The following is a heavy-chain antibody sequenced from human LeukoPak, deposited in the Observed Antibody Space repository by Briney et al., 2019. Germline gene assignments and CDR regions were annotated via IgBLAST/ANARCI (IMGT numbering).Heavy chain of an antibody. V-gene: IGHV4-39*07. D-gene: IGHD4-17*01. Sequence: PSETLSLTCTVSGGSISSSSYYWGWIRQPPGKGLEWIANIYYTGTTYDNPSLKSRVTISVGRSKNLLSLTLNSVTAADTAVYYCARDNTVTTRSAFDIWGQGTTVTVSS. CDR1: GGSISSSSYY. J-gene: IGHJ3*02. CDR3: ARDNTVTTRSAFDI. CDR2: IYYTGTT.